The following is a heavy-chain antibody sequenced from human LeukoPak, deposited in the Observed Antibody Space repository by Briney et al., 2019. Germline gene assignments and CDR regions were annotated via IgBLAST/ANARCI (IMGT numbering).Heavy chain of an antibody. J-gene: IGHJ4*02. V-gene: IGHV3-23*01. CDR2: ISGSGGST. Sequence: GGSLRLSCAASGFTFGSYAMSWVRQAPGKGLEWVSAISGSGGSTYYADSVKGRFTISRDNSKNTLYLQMNSLRAEDTAVYYCAKGSWYYYGSGSYYFDYWGQGTLVTVSS. CDR3: AKGSWYYYGSGSYYFDY. D-gene: IGHD3-10*01. CDR1: GFTFGSYA.